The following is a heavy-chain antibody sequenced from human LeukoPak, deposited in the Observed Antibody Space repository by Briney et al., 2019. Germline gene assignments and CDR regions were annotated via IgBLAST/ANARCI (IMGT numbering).Heavy chain of an antibody. CDR2: IYHSGST. Sequence: SETLSLTCAVYGGSFSGYYWSWIRQPPGKGLEWIGYIYHSGSTYYNPSLKSRVTISVDRSKNQFSLKLSSVTAADTAVYYCACGLAKPLIFDYWGQGTLVTVSS. V-gene: IGHV4-34*01. J-gene: IGHJ4*02. D-gene: IGHD3/OR15-3a*01. CDR3: ACGLAKPLIFDY. CDR1: GGSFSGYY.